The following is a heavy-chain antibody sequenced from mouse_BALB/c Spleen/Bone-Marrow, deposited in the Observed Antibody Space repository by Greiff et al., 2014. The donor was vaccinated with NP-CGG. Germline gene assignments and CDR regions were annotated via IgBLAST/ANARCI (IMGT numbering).Heavy chain of an antibody. J-gene: IGHJ4*01. D-gene: IGHD1-1*01. CDR1: GFSLTSYG. V-gene: IGHV2-9*02. CDR3: ARVYGSSYDPYYYAMDY. CDR2: IWAGGST. Sequence: VQLQQSGPGLVAPSQSLSITCTVSGFSLTSYGVYWARQPPRKGLEWLGVIWAGGSTNYNSGLMSRLSISKDNSKSQVLLKMNSLQTDDTAMYYCARVYGSSYDPYYYAMDYWGQGTSVTVSS.